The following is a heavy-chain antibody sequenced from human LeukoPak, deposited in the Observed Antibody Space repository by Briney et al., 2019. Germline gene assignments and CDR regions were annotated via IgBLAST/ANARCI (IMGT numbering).Heavy chain of an antibody. D-gene: IGHD6-19*01. J-gene: IGHJ5*02. Sequence: PGGSLRLSCAASGFTFSSYGMHWVRQAPGKGLEWVAFIRYDGSNKYNEDSVKGRFTISRDNSKNTLYLQMNSLRVEDTAVYYCVHDHDQIQVPGTGWFGPWGQGTLVTVSS. CDR2: IRYDGSNK. V-gene: IGHV3-30*02. CDR1: GFTFSSYG. CDR3: VHDHDQIQVPGTGWFGP.